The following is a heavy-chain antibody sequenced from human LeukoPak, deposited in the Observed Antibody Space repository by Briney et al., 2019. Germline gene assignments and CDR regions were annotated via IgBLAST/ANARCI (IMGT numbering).Heavy chain of an antibody. J-gene: IGHJ4*02. CDR3: VKGGLYSGDYYGH. V-gene: IGHV3-64D*06. D-gene: IGHD1-26*01. CDR2: ISGNGGST. Sequence: PGGSLRLSCSGSGFTFTSYAMHWVRQAPRKGLEYVSSISGNGGSTYYAESVNGRFTISRDNSKNQVYLQMSSLRDDDTAFYYCVKGGLYSGDYYGHWGQGTLVTVSS. CDR1: GFTFTSYA.